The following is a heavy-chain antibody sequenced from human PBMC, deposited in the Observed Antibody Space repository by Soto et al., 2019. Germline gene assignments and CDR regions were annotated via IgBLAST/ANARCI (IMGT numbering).Heavy chain of an antibody. CDR3: ANYFMFRHWFDN. J-gene: IGHJ5*01. D-gene: IGHD3-10*01. CDR2: IKYRWPA. Sequence: SYTLSLTSSVSGGSINNSTSFWGWRRQSPGKGLEWISTIKYRWPAEYNPSLKSPVKISVERSRHVLSLHINYVPAPAPAVYYCANYFMFRHWFDNSGHRHLVTVP. V-gene: IGHV4-39*02. CDR1: GGSINNSTSF.